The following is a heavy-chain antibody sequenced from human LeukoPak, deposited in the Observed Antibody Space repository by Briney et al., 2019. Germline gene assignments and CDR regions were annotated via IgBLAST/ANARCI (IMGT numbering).Heavy chain of an antibody. CDR3: ARVGATTYAFDY. V-gene: IGHV3-21*01. Sequence: GGSLRLSCAASGFTFSSYSMNWVRQAPGKGLEWVSSISSSSSYIYYADSVKGRFTISRDNAKNSLYLQMNSLRAEDTAVYYCARVGATTYAFDYWGQGTLVTVSS. CDR1: GFTFSSYS. D-gene: IGHD1-26*01. CDR2: ISSSSSYI. J-gene: IGHJ4*02.